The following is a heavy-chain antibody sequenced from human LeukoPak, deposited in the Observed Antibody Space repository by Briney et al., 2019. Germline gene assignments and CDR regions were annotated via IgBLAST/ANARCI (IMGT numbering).Heavy chain of an antibody. J-gene: IGHJ4*02. Sequence: SETLSLTCTVSGGSISGYYWSWIRKPAGKGLEWSVRIYTSGSTNYNPSRKSRVTMSVDTSKNQFSMKLSCVTAADTAVYYCARSIAAAQHFDYWGQGTLVTVSS. V-gene: IGHV4-4*07. CDR2: IYTSGST. CDR3: ARSIAAAQHFDY. D-gene: IGHD6-13*01. CDR1: GGSISGYY.